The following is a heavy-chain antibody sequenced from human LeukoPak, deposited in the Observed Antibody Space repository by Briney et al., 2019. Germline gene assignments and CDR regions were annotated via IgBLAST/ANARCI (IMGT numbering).Heavy chain of an antibody. CDR1: GYTFSSYW. Sequence: GGSLRLSCAASGYTFSSYWMHWVRQAPGKGLVWVSRINKEGYSTNYADSVKGRFAISRDNSKNTLYLQMNSLRAEDTAVYYCAKGTYDIGGWFDPWGQGTLVTVSS. CDR3: AKGTYDIGGWFDP. V-gene: IGHV3-74*01. CDR2: INKEGYST. D-gene: IGHD3-9*01. J-gene: IGHJ5*02.